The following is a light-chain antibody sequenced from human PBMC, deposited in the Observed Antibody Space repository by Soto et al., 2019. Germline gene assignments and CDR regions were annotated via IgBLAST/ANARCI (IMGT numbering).Light chain of an antibody. Sequence: DMVMTQSPATLSVSPGGNATLSCRASKSFDSNLAWYQQKPGQPPRLLIYLASKRATGIPAWFRGSGSGTDFALTISGLQSEDSAVYYCQQYNLWPYTFGQGTKVEIK. V-gene: IGKV3D-15*01. CDR1: KSFDSN. CDR3: QQYNLWPYT. CDR2: LAS. J-gene: IGKJ2*01.